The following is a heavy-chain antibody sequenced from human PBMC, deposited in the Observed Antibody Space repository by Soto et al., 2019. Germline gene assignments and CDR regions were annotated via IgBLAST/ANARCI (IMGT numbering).Heavy chain of an antibody. CDR2: ISGSGGST. D-gene: IGHD3-10*01. V-gene: IGHV3-23*01. CDR1: GFTFSSYA. CDR3: ARDRGGVASNWFDP. Sequence: GGSLRLSCAASGFTFSSYAMSWVRQAPVKGLEWVSAISGSGGSTYYADSVKGRFTISRDNSKNTLYLQMNSLRAEDTAVYYCARDRGGVASNWFDPWGQGTLVTVSS. J-gene: IGHJ5*02.